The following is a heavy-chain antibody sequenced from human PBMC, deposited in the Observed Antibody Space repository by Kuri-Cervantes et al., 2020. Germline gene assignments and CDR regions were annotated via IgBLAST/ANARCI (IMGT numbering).Heavy chain of an antibody. V-gene: IGHV3-11*01. D-gene: IGHD5-18*01. CDR1: GGSISSSTYY. J-gene: IGHJ6*02. Sequence: LSLTCAVSGGSISSSTYYWGWIRQPPGKGLEWVSYISSSGSTIYYADSVKGRFAISRDNAKNSLYLQMNSLRAEDTAVYYCARDRGYSYGGVFYYYYGMDVWGQGTTVTVSS. CDR3: ARDRGYSYGGVFYYYYGMDV. CDR2: ISSSGSTI.